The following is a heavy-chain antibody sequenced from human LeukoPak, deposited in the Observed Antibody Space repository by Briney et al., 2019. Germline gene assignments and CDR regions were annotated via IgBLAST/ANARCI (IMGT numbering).Heavy chain of an antibody. CDR3: ARVPATLGGFDY. J-gene: IGHJ4*02. D-gene: IGHD1-26*01. CDR2: ISYDGSNK. CDR1: GFTFSSYA. V-gene: IGHV3-30*04. Sequence: PGGSLILSCAASGFTFSSYAMHWVRQAPGKGLEWVAVISYDGSNKYYADSVKGRFTISRDNSKNTLYLQMNSLRAEDTAVYYCARVPATLGGFDYWGQGTLVTVSS.